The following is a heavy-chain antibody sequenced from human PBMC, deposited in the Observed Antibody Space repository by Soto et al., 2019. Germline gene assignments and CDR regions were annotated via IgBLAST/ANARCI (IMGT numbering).Heavy chain of an antibody. D-gene: IGHD3-3*01. Sequence: SETLSLTCTVSGGSMTSYYWTWIRQPAGKGPEWIGRVCSSGGTHYNPSLKSRVTISLDTSKNQFSLRLLSVTDADTAVYFCARGQRFSDWFDPWGQGTLVTVSS. J-gene: IGHJ5*02. V-gene: IGHV4-4*07. CDR2: VCSSGGT. CDR3: ARGQRFSDWFDP. CDR1: GGSMTSYY.